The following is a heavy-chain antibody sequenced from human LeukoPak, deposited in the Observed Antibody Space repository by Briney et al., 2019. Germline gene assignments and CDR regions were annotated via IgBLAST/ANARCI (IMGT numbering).Heavy chain of an antibody. Sequence: GGSLRLSCAASGFTLSKFGIHWVRQAPGKGLEWVTFIEHDGSSQNYADSVKGRFTISRDNPQNTVHLQMNSLRVEDTAVYYCAKGLFGYCPTDSCSVWGQGTLVTVSS. CDR1: GFTLSKFG. V-gene: IGHV3-30*02. D-gene: IGHD2-8*01. CDR2: IEHDGSSQ. CDR3: AKGLFGYCPTDSCSV. J-gene: IGHJ4*02.